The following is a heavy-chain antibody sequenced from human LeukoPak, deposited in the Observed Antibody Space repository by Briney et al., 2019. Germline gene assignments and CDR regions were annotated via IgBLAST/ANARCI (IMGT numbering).Heavy chain of an antibody. V-gene: IGHV4-59*01. CDR2: IFYSGTT. CDR3: ARTNQIGETAFDI. J-gene: IGHJ3*02. D-gene: IGHD1-14*01. CDR1: GGAISGYY. Sequence: SETLSLTCTVSGGAISGYYWSWIRQPPGKGLEWIGYIFYSGTTNYNPSLKSRVTISVDSSKKRFSLKLSSVTAADTAVYYCARTNQIGETAFDIWGQGTMVNVSS.